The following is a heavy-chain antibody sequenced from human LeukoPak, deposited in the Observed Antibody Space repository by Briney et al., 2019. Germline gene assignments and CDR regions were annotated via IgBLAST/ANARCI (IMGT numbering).Heavy chain of an antibody. J-gene: IGHJ5*02. D-gene: IGHD5-12*01. V-gene: IGHV3-23*01. CDR3: AKDRGYSGYDPWFDP. CDR2: ISGSGGST. CDR1: GFTFSSYA. Sequence: GSLRLSCAASGFTFSSYAMSWGRPAPGKGVEWGSAISGSGGSTYYADSVKGRFTISRDNSTNTLYLQMNSLRAEDTAVYYCAKDRGYSGYDPWFDPWGQGTLVTVSS.